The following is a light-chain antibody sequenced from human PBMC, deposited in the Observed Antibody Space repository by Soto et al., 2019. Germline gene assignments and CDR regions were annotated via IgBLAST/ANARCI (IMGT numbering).Light chain of an antibody. CDR1: QSISSW. V-gene: IGKV1-5*03. CDR2: KAS. J-gene: IGKJ5*01. CDR3: QQYNSYSST. Sequence: DIQMTQSPSTLSASVGDRVTITCRASQSISSWLAWYQQKPGKAPKLLIYKASSLESGVPSRFSGSGSGTKFTLTISSLHHDDFATYYCQQYNSYSSTYGQGTRLEI.